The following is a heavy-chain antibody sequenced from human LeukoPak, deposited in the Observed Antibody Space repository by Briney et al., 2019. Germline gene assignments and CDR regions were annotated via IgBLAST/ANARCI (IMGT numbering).Heavy chain of an antibody. J-gene: IGHJ4*02. Sequence: KASETLSLTCTVSGGSISSGGYYWSWIRQHPGKGLEWIGYIYYSGSTYYNPSLKSRVTISVDTSKNQFSLKLSSVTAADTAVYYCARGSVGYSSRYFDYWGQGTLVTVSS. D-gene: IGHD6-13*01. CDR3: ARGSVGYSSRYFDY. CDR1: GGSISSGGYY. V-gene: IGHV4-31*03. CDR2: IYYSGST.